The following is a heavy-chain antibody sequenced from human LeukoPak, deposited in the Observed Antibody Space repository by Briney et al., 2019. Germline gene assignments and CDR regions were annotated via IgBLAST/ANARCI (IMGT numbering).Heavy chain of an antibody. CDR3: ARFGELLLASDY. D-gene: IGHD3-10*01. V-gene: IGHV4-30-4*01. Sequence: SQTLSLTCTVSGGSISSGDYYWSWIRQPPGKGLEWIGYIYYSGSTYYNPSLKSRVTISVDTSKNQFSLKLSSVTAADTAVYYCARFGELLLASDYWGQGTLVTVSS. J-gene: IGHJ4*02. CDR1: GGSISSGDYY. CDR2: IYYSGST.